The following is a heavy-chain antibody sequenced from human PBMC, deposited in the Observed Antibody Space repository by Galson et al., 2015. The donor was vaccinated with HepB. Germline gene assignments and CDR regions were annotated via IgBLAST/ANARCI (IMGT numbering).Heavy chain of an antibody. J-gene: IGHJ4*02. D-gene: IGHD2-2*01. Sequence: TCTVSGGSIISSTNYWGWIRQPPGKGLEWIGRVYHSGDTYYNPSLKSRATISVDRSKNEFSLKLKSVTTADTAVYYCARPRYCSSATCSAAFDSWGQGTLVTVSS. CDR1: GGSIISSTNY. CDR2: VYHSGDT. CDR3: ARPRYCSSATCSAAFDS. V-gene: IGHV4-39*01.